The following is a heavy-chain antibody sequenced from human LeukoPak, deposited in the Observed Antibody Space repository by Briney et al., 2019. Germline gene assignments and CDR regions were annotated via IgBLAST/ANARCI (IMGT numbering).Heavy chain of an antibody. CDR2: INPIFGTA. CDR3: AKSSGWDNWFDP. D-gene: IGHD6-19*01. CDR1: GGTFSSYA. V-gene: IGHV1-69*05. J-gene: IGHJ5*02. Sequence: SVKVSCKASGGTFSSYAISWVRQAPGQGLEWMGGINPIFGTANYAQKFQGRVTITTDESTSTAYMELSSLRSEDTAVYYCAKSSGWDNWFDPWGQGTLVTVSS.